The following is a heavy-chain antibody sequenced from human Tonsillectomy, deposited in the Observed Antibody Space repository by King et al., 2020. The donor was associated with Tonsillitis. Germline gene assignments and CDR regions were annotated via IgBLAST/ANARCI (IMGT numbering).Heavy chain of an antibody. CDR2: IYYSGST. CDR3: AREPGIAAAGIDY. CDR1: GGSISSGGYY. V-gene: IGHV4-31*03. J-gene: IGHJ4*02. Sequence: VQLQEAGPGLVKPSQTLSLTCTVSGGSISSGGYYWSCIRQHPGKGLEWIGYIYYSGSTYYNPSLKSRVTISVDTSKNQFSLKLSSVTAADTAVYYCAREPGIAAAGIDYWGQGTLVTVSS. D-gene: IGHD6-13*01.